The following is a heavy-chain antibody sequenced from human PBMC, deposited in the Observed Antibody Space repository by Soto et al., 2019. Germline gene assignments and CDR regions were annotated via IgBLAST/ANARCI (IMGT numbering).Heavy chain of an antibody. CDR3: ASGQLLYDGSGIDD. D-gene: IGHD3-22*01. Sequence: QVQLVQSGAEVKKPGASVKVSCKASGYNLTGYYMHWVRQAPGQAHEWKGWINLNSGGTNNAQKIQCRVTMTRGTSISTAYMELSLLRYVDTAGDYCASGQLLYDGSGIDDWGHGTLVTVSS. CDR2: INLNSGGT. CDR1: GYNLTGYY. J-gene: IGHJ4*01. V-gene: IGHV1-2*02.